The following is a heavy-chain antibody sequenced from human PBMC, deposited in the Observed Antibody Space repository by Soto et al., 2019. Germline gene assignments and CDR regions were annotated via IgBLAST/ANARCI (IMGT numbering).Heavy chain of an antibody. CDR3: ASLGKDTVATQDYYHGMDV. CDR1: GGSISSSNW. J-gene: IGHJ6*02. D-gene: IGHD4-17*01. CDR2: IYHSGST. Sequence: SETLSLTSAVSGGSISSSNWWSWVRQPPGKGLEWIGEIYHSGSTNYNPSHKSRVTISVDKSKNQFSLKLSSVTAADTAVYYCASLGKDTVATQDYYHGMDVWGQGATVT. V-gene: IGHV4-4*02.